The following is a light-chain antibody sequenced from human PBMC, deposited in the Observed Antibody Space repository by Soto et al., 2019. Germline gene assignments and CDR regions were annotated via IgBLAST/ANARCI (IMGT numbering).Light chain of an antibody. CDR1: SSNIGSNT. V-gene: IGLV1-44*01. CDR2: DVS. CDR3: CSYAGSYNYV. J-gene: IGLJ1*01. Sequence: QSVLTQPPSASGTPGQRVTISCSGSSSNIGSNTVSWYQQLPRRAPKLMIYDVSKRPSGVPDRFSGSKSGNTASLTISGLQAEDEADYYCCSYAGSYNYVLGHGTKVT.